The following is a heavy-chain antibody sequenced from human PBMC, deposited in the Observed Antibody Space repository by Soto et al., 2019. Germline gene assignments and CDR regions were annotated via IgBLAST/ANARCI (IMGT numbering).Heavy chain of an antibody. CDR2: IIPFYDKP. Sequence: QVELVQSGIEVKNPGSSVKVSCKASGDTFRNYAINWVRQAPGQGLEWMGGIIPFYDKPNYAENFLGRVTISADKFTATAYLEVSSLRSEDTAVYFCARGYRELFFYAMDVWGRGTPVIVSS. J-gene: IGHJ6*02. D-gene: IGHD3-10*01. CDR3: ARGYRELFFYAMDV. CDR1: GDTFRNYA. V-gene: IGHV1-69*06.